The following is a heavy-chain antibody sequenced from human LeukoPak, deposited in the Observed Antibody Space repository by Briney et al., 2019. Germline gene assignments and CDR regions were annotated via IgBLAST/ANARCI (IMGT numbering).Heavy chain of an antibody. CDR3: ARFLAMVRGVIPYGMDV. Sequence: GGSLRLSCAASGFTFSDYYMSWIRQAPGKGLEWVSYISSSGSTIYYADSVKGRFTISRDNAKNSLYLQMNSLRAEDTAVYYCARFLAMVRGVIPYGMDVWGQGTTVTVSS. CDR1: GFTFSDYY. CDR2: ISSSGSTI. V-gene: IGHV3-11*01. J-gene: IGHJ6*02. D-gene: IGHD3-10*01.